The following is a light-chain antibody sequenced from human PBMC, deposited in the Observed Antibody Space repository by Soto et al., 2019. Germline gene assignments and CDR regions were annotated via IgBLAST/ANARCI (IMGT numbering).Light chain of an antibody. V-gene: IGKV3-15*01. CDR1: REVSTN. J-gene: IGKJ1*01. Sequence: DIVMTQSPATLSVSPGETASLSCRASREVSTNVVWYQHKPGQSPRVLVYGASIRATGVPDRFSGSGSGTAFVITSNSLQADDLAVYYWHQYHIWPSWTFGQGTKVDMK. CDR2: GAS. CDR3: HQYHIWPSWT.